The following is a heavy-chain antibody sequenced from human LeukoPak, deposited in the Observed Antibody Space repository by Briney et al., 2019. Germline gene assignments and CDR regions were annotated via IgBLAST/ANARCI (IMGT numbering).Heavy chain of an antibody. J-gene: IGHJ6*03. CDR1: GESFSGYY. V-gene: IGHV4-34*01. Sequence: PSETLSLTCAVYGESFSGYYWSWIRQPPGKGLEWIGEINHSGSTNYNPSLKSRVTISVDTSKNQFSLKLSSVTAADTAVYYCARGNGVVVPAARGYYYYMDVWGKGTTVTVSS. CDR2: INHSGST. CDR3: ARGNGVVVPAARGYYYYMDV. D-gene: IGHD2-2*01.